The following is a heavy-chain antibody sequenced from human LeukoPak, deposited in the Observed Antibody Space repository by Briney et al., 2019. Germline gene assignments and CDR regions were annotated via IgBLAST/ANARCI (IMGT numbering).Heavy chain of an antibody. D-gene: IGHD6-19*01. CDR2: ISYDGSNK. V-gene: IGHV3-30*18. CDR1: GFTFSSYG. CDR3: AKDRGYSSVWPYYYYSYGIDV. J-gene: IGHJ6*02. Sequence: GGSLRLSCAASGFTFSSYGMHWVRQAPGKGLEWVAVISYDGSNKYYADSVKGRFTISRDNSKNTLYPQMNSLRAEDTAVYYCAKDRGYSSVWPYYYYSYGIDVWGQGTTVTVSS.